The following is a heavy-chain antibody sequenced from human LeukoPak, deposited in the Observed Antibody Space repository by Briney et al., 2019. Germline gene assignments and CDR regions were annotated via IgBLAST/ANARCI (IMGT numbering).Heavy chain of an antibody. CDR2: ISGSGGNT. Sequence: GGPLRLSCAASGFTFSKSFMTWVRQAPGKGLEWVSTISGSGGNTYYTDSVKGRFTISRDNSKNTLFLQMNSLRAEDTAVYYCAKGHSSGWPFDYWGQGTLVTVSS. D-gene: IGHD6-19*01. CDR1: GFTFSKSF. CDR3: AKGHSSGWPFDY. J-gene: IGHJ4*02. V-gene: IGHV3-23*01.